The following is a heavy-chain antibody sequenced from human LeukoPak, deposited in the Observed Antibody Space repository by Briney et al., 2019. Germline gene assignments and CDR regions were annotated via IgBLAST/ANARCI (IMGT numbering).Heavy chain of an antibody. Sequence: GGSLRLSCVASGFTFSIYTMSWVRQAPGKGLEWVSSITSSSSSIYSADSGKGRLTISRDNAKNSLSLEMNSLRDEDTAVYYCARDLAWGAYWGQGTLVTVSS. CDR3: ARDLAWGAY. V-gene: IGHV3-21*01. CDR2: ITSSSSSI. J-gene: IGHJ4*02. CDR1: GFTFSIYT. D-gene: IGHD4/OR15-4a*01.